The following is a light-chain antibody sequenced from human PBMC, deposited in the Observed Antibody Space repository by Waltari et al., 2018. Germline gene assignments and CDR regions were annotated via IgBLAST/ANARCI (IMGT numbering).Light chain of an antibody. CDR1: QSVSSY. Sequence: EIVLPQSPAPLSLSPGERATLSCRASQSVSSYLAWYQQMPGQATRLLIHSASNRATGIPARFSGSGSGTDFTLTISSLEPEDFAVYYCQQRSNWPRTFGQGTKVEIK. V-gene: IGKV3-11*01. J-gene: IGKJ1*01. CDR3: QQRSNWPRT. CDR2: SAS.